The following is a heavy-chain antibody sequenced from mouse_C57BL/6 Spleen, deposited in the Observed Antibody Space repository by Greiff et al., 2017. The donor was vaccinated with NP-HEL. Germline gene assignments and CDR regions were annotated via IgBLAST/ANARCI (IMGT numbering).Heavy chain of an antibody. J-gene: IGHJ4*01. D-gene: IGHD2-5*01. V-gene: IGHV1-5*01. CDR1: GYTFTSYW. Sequence: EVQGVESGTVLARPGASVKMSCKTSGYTFTSYWMHWVKQRPGQGLEWIGAIYPGNSDTSYNQKFKGKAKLTAVTSASTAYMELSSLTNEDSAVYYCTRLYYSNSYYAMDYWGQGTSVTVSS. CDR3: TRLYYSNSYYAMDY. CDR2: IYPGNSDT.